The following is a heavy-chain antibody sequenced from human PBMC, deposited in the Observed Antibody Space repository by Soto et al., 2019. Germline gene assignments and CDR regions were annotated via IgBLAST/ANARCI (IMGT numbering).Heavy chain of an antibody. V-gene: IGHV3-30*03. Sequence: QVQLVESGGGVVQPGRSLRLSCAASGFTFSSYGMHWVRQAPGKGLEWVAVISYDGSNKYYADSVKGRFTISRDNSKNTLYLQMNSLRAEDTAVYYCARDRDYYYDSSGYGDAFDIWGQGTMVTVSS. J-gene: IGHJ3*02. CDR3: ARDRDYYYDSSGYGDAFDI. CDR2: ISYDGSNK. CDR1: GFTFSSYG. D-gene: IGHD3-22*01.